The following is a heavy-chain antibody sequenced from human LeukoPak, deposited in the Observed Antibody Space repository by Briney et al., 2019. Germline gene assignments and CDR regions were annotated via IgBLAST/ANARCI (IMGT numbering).Heavy chain of an antibody. V-gene: IGHV3-21*01. Sequence: GGSLRLSCGASGFAFSSYSMNWVRQAPGKGLEWVSSISTRGSYIYYADSVKGRFTISRGNAKNSLYLQMRSLRAEDTAVYYCARVIYGSGSYSCDHWGQGTLVTVSS. CDR3: ARVIYGSGSYSCDH. D-gene: IGHD3-10*01. J-gene: IGHJ4*02. CDR2: ISTRGSYI. CDR1: GFAFSSYS.